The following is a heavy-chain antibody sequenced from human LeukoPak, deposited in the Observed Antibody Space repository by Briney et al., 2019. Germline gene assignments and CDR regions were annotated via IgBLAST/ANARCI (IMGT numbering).Heavy chain of an antibody. D-gene: IGHD2-2*01. J-gene: IGHJ6*03. V-gene: IGHV3-21*01. CDR2: ISSSSSYI. CDR3: ASLECSSTSCRRRYYYYMDV. CDR1: GFTFSSYS. Sequence: GGSLRLSCAASGFTFSSYSMNWVRQAPGKGLEWVSSISSSSSYIYYADSVKGRFTISRDNAKNSLYLQMNSLRAEDTAVYYCASLECSSTSCRRRYYYYMDVWGKGTTVTVSS.